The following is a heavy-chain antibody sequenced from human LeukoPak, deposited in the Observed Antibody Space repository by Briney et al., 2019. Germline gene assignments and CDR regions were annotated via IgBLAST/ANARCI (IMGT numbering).Heavy chain of an antibody. Sequence: GGSLRLSCAASGFTFSSYWMSWVRQAPGKGLEWVSSISSSSSYIYYADSVKGRFTISRDNAKNSLYLQMNSLRAEDTAVYYCASGRGGQAYNWFDPWGQGTLVTVSS. CDR2: ISSSSSYI. J-gene: IGHJ5*02. D-gene: IGHD3-16*01. CDR3: ASGRGGQAYNWFDP. V-gene: IGHV3-21*01. CDR1: GFTFSSYW.